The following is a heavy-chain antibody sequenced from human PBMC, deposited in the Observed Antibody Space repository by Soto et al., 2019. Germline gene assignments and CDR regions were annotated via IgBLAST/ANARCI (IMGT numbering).Heavy chain of an antibody. V-gene: IGHV1-18*01. J-gene: IGHJ3*02. CDR3: ARDGEYSSSSWVDAFDI. D-gene: IGHD6-6*01. CDR1: GYTFTSYG. Sequence: QVQLVQSGAEVKKPGASVKVSCKASGYTFTSYGISWVRQAPGQGLAWMGWISAYNGNTNYAQKLQGRVTMNTDTSKNTAYMELRSLRADDTAVYYCARDGEYSSSSWVDAFDIWGQGTMVTVSS. CDR2: ISAYNGNT.